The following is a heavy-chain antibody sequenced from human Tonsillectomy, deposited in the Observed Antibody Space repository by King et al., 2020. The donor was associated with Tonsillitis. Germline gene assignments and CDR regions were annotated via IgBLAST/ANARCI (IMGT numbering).Heavy chain of an antibody. CDR1: GGSISGYC. D-gene: IGHD6-6*01. CDR2: IHYSGST. J-gene: IGHJ2*01. V-gene: IGHV4-59*08. CDR3: ARPDGSSFWCCAL. Sequence: VQLQESGPGLVKPSETLSLTCTVSGGSISGYCWSWFRQPPGKGLEWIGYIHYSGSTNYNPSLKSRVTMSVDTSKNHFSLRLSSVTAADTAVYYCARPDGSSFWCCALSGRGAPVTASS.